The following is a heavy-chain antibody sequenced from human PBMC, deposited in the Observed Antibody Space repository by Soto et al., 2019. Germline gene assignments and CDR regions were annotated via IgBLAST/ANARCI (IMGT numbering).Heavy chain of an antibody. D-gene: IGHD3-10*01. Sequence: SETLSLTCTVSGGSISSGDYYWSWIRQPPGKGLEWIGYIYYSGGTYYNPSLKSRVTISVDTSKNQFSLKLSSVTAADTAVYYCARVGGFGATTIDYWGQGTLVTVSS. CDR3: ARVGGFGATTIDY. CDR2: IYYSGGT. CDR1: GGSISSGDYY. J-gene: IGHJ4*02. V-gene: IGHV4-30-4*01.